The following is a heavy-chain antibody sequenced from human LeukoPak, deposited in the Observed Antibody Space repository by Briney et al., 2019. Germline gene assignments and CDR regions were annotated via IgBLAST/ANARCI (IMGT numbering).Heavy chain of an antibody. Sequence: PSETLSLTCTVSGGSISDYYWNWIRQPPGKGLEWIGYIYYSGSTTYNPSLKSRVTMSVDTAKNQLSLRVRSVTAADTAVYYCARGDFCSKSNCYLRPMDVWGKGTTVTVSS. D-gene: IGHD3-3*01. CDR1: GGSISDYY. V-gene: IGHV4-59*01. CDR2: IYYSGST. J-gene: IGHJ6*03. CDR3: ARGDFCSKSNCYLRPMDV.